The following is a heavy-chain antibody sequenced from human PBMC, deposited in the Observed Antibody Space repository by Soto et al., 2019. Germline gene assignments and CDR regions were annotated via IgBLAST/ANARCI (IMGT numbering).Heavy chain of an antibody. CDR3: ARDQGDYYGSRTYSFGMDV. J-gene: IGHJ6*02. D-gene: IGHD3-10*01. CDR2: IYYSGST. V-gene: IGHV4-59*12. Sequence: PSETLSLTCTVSGGSISSYYWSWIRQPPGKGLEWIGYIYYSGSTNYNPSLKSRVTISVDTSKNQFSLKLNSMTAADTAVYYCARDQGDYYGSRTYSFGMDVWGQGTTVT. CDR1: GGSISSYY.